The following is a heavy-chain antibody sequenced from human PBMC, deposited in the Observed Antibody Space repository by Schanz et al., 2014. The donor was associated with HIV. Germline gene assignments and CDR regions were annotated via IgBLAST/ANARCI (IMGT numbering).Heavy chain of an antibody. CDR3: ARGGYYRGVGDYYVTTFDY. CDR1: GYNFGNLD. D-gene: IGHD2-21*01. Sequence: QVWLVQSGAEVKKPGASVRVSCKASGYNFGNLDINWVRQATGQGLEWLGWMNPGSGNTGYAWKFQGRVTMPRDTSIRTAYMELSSLRSDDTAVDYCARGGYYRGVGDYYVTTFDYWGRGTKVTVSS. V-gene: IGHV1-8*02. CDR2: MNPGSGNT. J-gene: IGHJ3*01.